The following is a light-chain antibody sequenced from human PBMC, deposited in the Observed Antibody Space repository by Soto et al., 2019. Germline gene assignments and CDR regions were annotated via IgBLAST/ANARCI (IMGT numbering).Light chain of an antibody. J-gene: IGKJ4*01. CDR2: AES. CDR1: QSIATY. Sequence: DIQMTQSPSSLSASVGDRVAISCRASQSIATYLNWYQQKPGKAPKLLIYAESSLQSGVPSRFTGSGSGTDFTLTISSLQAKDFATYYCQQSYNTPQLTFGGGTMMEIK. CDR3: QQSYNTPQLT. V-gene: IGKV1-39*01.